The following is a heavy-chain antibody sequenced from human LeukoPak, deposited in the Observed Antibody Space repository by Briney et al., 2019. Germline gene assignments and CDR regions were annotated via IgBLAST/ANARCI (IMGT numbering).Heavy chain of an antibody. D-gene: IGHD5-24*01. CDR3: AKDQPTDGYYSI. CDR1: GFIFRNYA. J-gene: IGHJ4*02. CDR2: IHDRN. Sequence: GGSLRLSCAASGFIFRNYAMSWVRQAPGKGLEWVSTIHDRNYYADSVKGRFTISRDNSRSTLYLQMDNLRAEDTAVYYCAKDQPTDGYYSIWGRGTLVTVSS. V-gene: IGHV3-23*01.